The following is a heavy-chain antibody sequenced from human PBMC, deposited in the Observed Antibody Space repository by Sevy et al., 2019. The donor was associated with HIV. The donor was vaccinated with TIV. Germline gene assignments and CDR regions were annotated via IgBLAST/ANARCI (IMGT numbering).Heavy chain of an antibody. Sequence: GGSLRLSCAASGFTFSSYGMHWVRQAPGKGLEWVAVIWYDGSNKYYADSVKGGFTIARGKSKNTLYLQMNSLRAEETAVYYCASDLGVYAMYYYYYGMDVWGQGTTVTVSS. D-gene: IGHD2-8*01. CDR3: ASDLGVYAMYYYYYGMDV. V-gene: IGHV3-33*01. J-gene: IGHJ6*02. CDR2: IWYDGSNK. CDR1: GFTFSSYG.